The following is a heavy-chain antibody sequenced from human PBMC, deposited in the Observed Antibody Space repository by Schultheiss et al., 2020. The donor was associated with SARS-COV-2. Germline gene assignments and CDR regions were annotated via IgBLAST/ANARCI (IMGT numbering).Heavy chain of an antibody. V-gene: IGHV1-3*01. D-gene: IGHD3-3*01. CDR1: GYTFTSYG. CDR2: INAGNGNT. J-gene: IGHJ6*03. CDR3: ARDPYDFWSGYLYYYYYYYMDV. Sequence: ASVKVSCKASGYTFTSYGVTWVRQAPGQGLEWMGWINAGNGNTKYSQKFQGRVTITRDTSASTAYMELSSLRSEDTAVYYCARDPYDFWSGYLYYYYYYYMDVWGKGTTVTVSS.